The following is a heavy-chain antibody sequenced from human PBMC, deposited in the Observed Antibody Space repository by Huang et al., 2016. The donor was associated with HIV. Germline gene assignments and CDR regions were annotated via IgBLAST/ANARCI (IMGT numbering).Heavy chain of an antibody. Sequence: ELQLVQSGGGLVKPGESLRLSCSASGFSFRGYTLAWVRQTPVKGVVGGASKRSSGSSSSYADSVRGKGRLTGYRDNAKNSLYLEINSVRAEDTALYYCATVGWTYGSDAYFFDTWGQGVLVIVSS. V-gene: IGHV3-21*02. CDR1: GFSFRGYT. J-gene: IGHJ5*02. CDR2: KRSSGSSS. D-gene: IGHD3-10*01. CDR3: ATVGWTYGSDAYFFDT.